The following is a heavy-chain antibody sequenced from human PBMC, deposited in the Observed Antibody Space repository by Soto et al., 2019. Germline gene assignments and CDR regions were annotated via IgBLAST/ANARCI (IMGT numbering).Heavy chain of an antibody. D-gene: IGHD2-2*01. CDR3: AVTRLKSSPSGYAYSGMDV. Sequence: GGSLRLSCAASGFTFSSYGMHWVRQAPGKGLEWVAVIWYDGSNKYYADSVKGRFTISRDNSKNTLYLQMNSLRAEDTAVYYCAVTRLKSSPSGYAYSGMDVGGKGPRVTAPS. CDR1: GFTFSSYG. J-gene: IGHJ6*04. V-gene: IGHV3-33*01. CDR2: IWYDGSNK.